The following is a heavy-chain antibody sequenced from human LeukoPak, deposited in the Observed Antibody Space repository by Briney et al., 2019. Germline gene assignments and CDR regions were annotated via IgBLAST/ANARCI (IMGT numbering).Heavy chain of an antibody. CDR1: GFTLSSYS. J-gene: IGHJ4*02. V-gene: IGHV3-21*01. D-gene: IGHD3-3*01. Sequence: GGSLRLSCAASGFTLSSYSMNWVRQAPGKGLEWVSSISSSSSYIYYADSVMGRFTISRDNAKNSLYLQMNSLRAEDTAVYYCARVGSGYYLSDMNYWGQGTLVTVSS. CDR2: ISSSSSYI. CDR3: ARVGSGYYLSDMNY.